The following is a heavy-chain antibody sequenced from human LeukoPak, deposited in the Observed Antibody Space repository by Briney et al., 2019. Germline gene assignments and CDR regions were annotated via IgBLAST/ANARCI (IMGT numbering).Heavy chain of an antibody. CDR2: IKHSGST. D-gene: IGHD6-6*01. CDR3: ARLSAARPHYYYYYYMDV. Sequence: PSETLSLTCTVSGYSISSGYSWGWIRQSPGKGLEWIGEIKHSGSTNQNPSLKSRVTISVDTSKNQFSLKLSSVTAADTAVYYCARLSAARPHYYYYYYMDVWGKGTTVTVSS. V-gene: IGHV4-38-2*02. CDR1: GYSISSGYS. J-gene: IGHJ6*03.